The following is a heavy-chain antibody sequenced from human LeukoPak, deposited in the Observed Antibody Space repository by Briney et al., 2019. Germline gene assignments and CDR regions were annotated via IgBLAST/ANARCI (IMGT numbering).Heavy chain of an antibody. CDR2: TYYRSKWSN. V-gene: IGHV6-1*01. CDR1: GDSVSSNSAA. Sequence: SQTLSLTCAIYGDSVSSNSAAWNWIRQSPSRGLEWLGRTYYRSKWSNNYAISVKRRISINPETSKNQFSLQLNSVTPEDTAIYYCARIVGGAPDYWGQGTLVTVSS. J-gene: IGHJ4*02. CDR3: ARIVGGAPDY. D-gene: IGHD1-26*01.